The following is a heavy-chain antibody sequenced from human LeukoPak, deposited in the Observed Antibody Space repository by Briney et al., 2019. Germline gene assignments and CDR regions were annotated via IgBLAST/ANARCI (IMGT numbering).Heavy chain of an antibody. Sequence: GESLKISCKGSGYIFSTYWIGWVRQMPGKGLEWMGIIYPGDSDTRYSPSFQGQVTISDDKSISTAYLQWSSLRASDTAMYYCARQSLAGTFDYWGQGTLVTVSS. D-gene: IGHD6-19*01. CDR1: GYIFSTYW. J-gene: IGHJ4*02. CDR2: IYPGDSDT. V-gene: IGHV5-51*01. CDR3: ARQSLAGTFDY.